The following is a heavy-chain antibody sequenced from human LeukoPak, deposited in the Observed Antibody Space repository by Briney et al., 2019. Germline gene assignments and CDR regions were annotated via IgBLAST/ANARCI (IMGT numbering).Heavy chain of an antibody. CDR1: GGSISSGSYC. CDR3: ARVGYSSSGNYYNDRGAFDY. J-gene: IGHJ4*02. Sequence: PSETLSLTCSVSGGSISSGSYCWSWIRQPAGKGLEWIGYIYYSGSTNYNPSLKSRVTLSVDTSKNQFSLKLSSVTAADTAVYYCARVGYSSSGNYYNDRGAFDYWGQGTLVTVSS. D-gene: IGHD3-10*01. V-gene: IGHV4-61*10. CDR2: IYYSGST.